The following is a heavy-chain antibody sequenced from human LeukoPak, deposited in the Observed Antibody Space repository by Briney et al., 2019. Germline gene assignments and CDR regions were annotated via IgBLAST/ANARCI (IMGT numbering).Heavy chain of an antibody. V-gene: IGHV3-48*03. CDR1: GFTFSSYE. D-gene: IGHD3-22*01. CDR3: AREITMMPDAFDI. Sequence: PGGSLRLSCAASGFTFSSYEMSWVRQAPGKGLEWVSYISSSGSTIYYADSVKGRFTISRDNAKNSLYLQMNSLRAEDTAVYYCAREITMMPDAFDIWGQGTMVTVSS. J-gene: IGHJ3*02. CDR2: ISSSGSTI.